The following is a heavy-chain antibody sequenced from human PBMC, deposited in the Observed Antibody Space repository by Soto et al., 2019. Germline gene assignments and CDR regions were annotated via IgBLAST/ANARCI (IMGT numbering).Heavy chain of an antibody. Sequence: QLQLEESGPGLVKPSQTLSLMCTVSGFPISGSDYHRWWISQSPGKSMEWIGYIFPSGATHYNSALWSRITMSVETSKSQFSLSLLAVTAADTAVYFCARGSAAKRYFDLWGRG. CDR1: GFPISGSDYH. D-gene: IGHD5-18*01. V-gene: IGHV4-30-4*01. CDR3: ARGSAAKRYFDL. CDR2: IFPSGAT. J-gene: IGHJ2*01.